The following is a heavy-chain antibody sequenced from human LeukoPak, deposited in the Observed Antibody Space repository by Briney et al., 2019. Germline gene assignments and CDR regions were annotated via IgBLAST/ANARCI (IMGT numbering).Heavy chain of an antibody. CDR1: GFTFSSYA. CDR3: ARGGSIAARPIDY. V-gene: IGHV3-64*01. D-gene: IGHD6-6*01. Sequence: GRSLRLSCAASGFTFSSYAIHWVRQAPGKGLEYVSAISSNGGSTYYANSVKGRFTISRDNSKNTLFLQMGGLRAEDMAVYYCARGGSIAARPIDYWGQGTLVTVSS. J-gene: IGHJ4*02. CDR2: ISSNGGST.